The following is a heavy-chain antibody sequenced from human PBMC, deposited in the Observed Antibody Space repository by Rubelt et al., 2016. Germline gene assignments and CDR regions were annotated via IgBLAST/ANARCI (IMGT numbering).Heavy chain of an antibody. CDR1: GGSFSGYY. V-gene: IGHV4-34*01. CDR2: INHSVST. Sequence: QVQLQQWGAGLLKPSETLSLTCAVYGGSFSGYYWSWIRQPPGKGLEWIGEINHSVSTNYNPSLKSRVHVSVDTAKNQFSLKRSSVTAADTAVYYCATLPGVGITTQLYWGQGTLVAVSS. D-gene: IGHD3-22*01. J-gene: IGHJ4*02. CDR3: ATLPGVGITTQLY.